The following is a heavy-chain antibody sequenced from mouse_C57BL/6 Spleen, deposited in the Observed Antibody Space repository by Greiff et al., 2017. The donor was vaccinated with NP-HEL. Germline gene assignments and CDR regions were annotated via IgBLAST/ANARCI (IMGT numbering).Heavy chain of an antibody. CDR3: ARCPFGNYVSFDY. Sequence: VQLQQSGPELVKPGASVKIPCKASGYTFTDYNMDWVKQSHGKSLEWIGDINPNNGGTIYNQKFKGKATLTVDKSSSTAYMELRSLTSEDTAVYYCARCPFGNYVSFDYWGQGTTLTVSS. CDR2: INPNNGGT. CDR1: GYTFTDYN. V-gene: IGHV1-18*01. D-gene: IGHD2-1*01. J-gene: IGHJ2*01.